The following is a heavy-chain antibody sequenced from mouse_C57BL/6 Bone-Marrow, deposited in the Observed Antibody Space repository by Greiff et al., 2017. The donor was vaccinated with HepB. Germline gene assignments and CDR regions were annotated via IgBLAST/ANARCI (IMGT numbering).Heavy chain of an antibody. CDR2: IHPNSGST. Sequence: LQQPGAELVKPGASVKLSCKASGYTFTSYWMHWVKQRPGQGLEWIGMIHPNSGSTNYNEKFKSKATLTVDKSSSTAYMQLSSLTSEDSAVYYCARSGTTCFDYWGQGTTLTVSS. J-gene: IGHJ2*01. CDR3: ARSGTTCFDY. CDR1: GYTFTSYW. D-gene: IGHD2-1*01. V-gene: IGHV1-64*01.